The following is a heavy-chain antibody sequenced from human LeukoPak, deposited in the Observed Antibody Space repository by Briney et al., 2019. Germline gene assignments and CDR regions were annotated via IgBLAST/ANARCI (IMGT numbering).Heavy chain of an antibody. CDR2: NYSGGST. V-gene: IGHV3-66*01. Sequence: GGSLRLSCAASGFTFSSYAMSWVRQAPGKGLEWVSVNYSGGSTYYADSVKGRFTISRDNSKNTLYLQMNSLRAEDTAVYYCARDDRGSGSGPPHDYWGQGTLVTVS. D-gene: IGHD3-10*01. CDR3: ARDDRGSGSGPPHDY. CDR1: GFTFSSYA. J-gene: IGHJ4*02.